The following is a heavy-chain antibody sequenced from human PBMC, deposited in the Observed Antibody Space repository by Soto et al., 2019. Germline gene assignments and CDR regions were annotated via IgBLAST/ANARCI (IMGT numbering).Heavy chain of an antibody. J-gene: IGHJ6*02. CDR1: GFIFSTYG. Sequence: QVQLVESGGGVVQPGRSLRLSCAASGFIFSTYGMHWVRQAPGKGLEWLSVISYDGNNKYYADSVKGRFTISRDNSKNSLYLQMNSLRAEDTAVYYCARGFGVVVPAAPPYYYYYGMDVWGQGTTVTVSS. D-gene: IGHD2-2*01. V-gene: IGHV3-30*03. CDR2: ISYDGNNK. CDR3: ARGFGVVVPAAPPYYYYYGMDV.